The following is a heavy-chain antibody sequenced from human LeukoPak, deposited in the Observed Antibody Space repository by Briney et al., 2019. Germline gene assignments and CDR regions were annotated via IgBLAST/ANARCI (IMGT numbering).Heavy chain of an antibody. CDR2: ISGSGGSI. D-gene: IGHD3-10*01. Sequence: PGGSLRLSCAASGFTFSSYAMSWVRQAPGKGLEWVSAISGSGGSIYYADSVKGRFTISRDNSKNTLYLQMNSLRAEDTAVYYCARTMVRGVHGYWGQGTLVTVSS. V-gene: IGHV3-23*01. CDR1: GFTFSSYA. J-gene: IGHJ4*02. CDR3: ARTMVRGVHGY.